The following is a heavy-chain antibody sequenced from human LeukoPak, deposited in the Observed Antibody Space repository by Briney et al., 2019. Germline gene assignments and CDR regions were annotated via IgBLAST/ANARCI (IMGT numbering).Heavy chain of an antibody. CDR2: IKQDGSEK. CDR3: ARRSTAMDY. CDR1: GFTFGDYA. D-gene: IGHD5-18*01. J-gene: IGHJ4*02. Sequence: GGSLRLSCTASGFTFGDYAMSWVRQAPGKGLEWVANIKQDGSEKYYVDSVKGRFTISRDNAKNSLYLQMNSLRAEDTAVYYCARRSTAMDYWGQGTLVTVSS. V-gene: IGHV3-7*01.